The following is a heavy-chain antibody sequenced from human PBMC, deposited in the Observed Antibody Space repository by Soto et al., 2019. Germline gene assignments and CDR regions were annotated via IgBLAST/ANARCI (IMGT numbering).Heavy chain of an antibody. CDR1: GNTFTTYG. V-gene: IGHV1-18*01. Sequence: QVQLVQSGAEVNKPGASVKVSCKASGNTFTTYGMSWVRQAPGQGLDWMGWISTYNGNTKYAERLQGRVTMTTDTTTSTAYMELRSLRSDDTAVYYCARGPTDYYDNSGNYFLDYWGQGTLVTVSS. CDR3: ARGPTDYYDNSGNYFLDY. CDR2: ISTYNGNT. D-gene: IGHD3-22*01. J-gene: IGHJ4*02.